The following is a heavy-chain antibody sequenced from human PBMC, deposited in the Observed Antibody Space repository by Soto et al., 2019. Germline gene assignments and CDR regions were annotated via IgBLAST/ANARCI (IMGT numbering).Heavy chain of an antibody. CDR1: GFTVSSNY. J-gene: IGHJ4*02. V-gene: IGHV3-53*02. Sequence: EVQLVETGGGLIQPGGSLRLSCAASGFTVSSNYMSWVRQAPGKGLEWVSVIYSGGSTYYADSVKGRFTISRDNSKNTLYLQMNSLRAEDTAVYYCARDSIAVAGTFDYWVQGTLVTVSS. CDR3: ARDSIAVAGTFDY. CDR2: IYSGGST. D-gene: IGHD6-19*01.